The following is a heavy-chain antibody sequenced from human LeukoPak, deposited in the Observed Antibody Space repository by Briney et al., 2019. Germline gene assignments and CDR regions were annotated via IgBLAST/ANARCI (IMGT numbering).Heavy chain of an antibody. CDR2: IKSKLNGETT. J-gene: IGHJ4*02. CDR1: GLYFSNAW. Sequence: PGGSLRLSCTASGLYFSNAWMNWVRQAPGKGLEWVGRIKSKLNGETTEFGAPVEGRFSISRDDSKNTVYLNMNNLKTEDTGIYYCVDFWSEADHWGQGTPVIVS. V-gene: IGHV3-15*07. D-gene: IGHD3-3*01. CDR3: VDFWSEADH.